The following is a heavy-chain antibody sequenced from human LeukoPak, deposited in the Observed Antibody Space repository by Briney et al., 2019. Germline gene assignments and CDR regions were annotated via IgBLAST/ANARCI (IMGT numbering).Heavy chain of an antibody. V-gene: IGHV4-31*03. CDR2: IYHSGST. D-gene: IGHD5-24*01. CDR3: ARLGDGYTSNSLDAFDI. J-gene: IGHJ3*02. Sequence: TSETLSLTCIVSGGSISSGGYYWSWIRQHPGKGLEWIGYIYHSGSTNYNPSLKSRVTISIDTSKNQFALKMSSVTAADTAVYYCARLGDGYTSNSLDAFDIWGQGTMVTVSS. CDR1: GGSISSGGYY.